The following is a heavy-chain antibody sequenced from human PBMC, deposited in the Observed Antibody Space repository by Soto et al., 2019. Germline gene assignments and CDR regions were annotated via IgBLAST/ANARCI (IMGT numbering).Heavy chain of an antibody. V-gene: IGHV3-13*01. CDR1: GFTFSSYD. D-gene: IGHD3-10*01. CDR3: ARGLWFGELLNYYYYMDV. Sequence: GGSLRLSCAASGFTFSSYDMHWVRQATGKGLEWVSAIGTAGDTYYPGSVKGRFTISRENAKNSLYLQMNSLRAGDTAVYYCARGLWFGELLNYYYYMDVWGKGTTVTVSS. J-gene: IGHJ6*03. CDR2: IGTAGDT.